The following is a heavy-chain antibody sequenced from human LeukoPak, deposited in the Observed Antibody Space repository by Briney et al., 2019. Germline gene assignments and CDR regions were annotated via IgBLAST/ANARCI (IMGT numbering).Heavy chain of an antibody. D-gene: IGHD3-3*01. CDR3: AATYYDFWSGYYTPTTDY. CDR1: GFTVSSNY. V-gene: IGHV3-66*01. CDR2: IYSGGST. J-gene: IGHJ4*02. Sequence: GGSLRLSCAASGFTVSSNYMSWVRQAPGKGLEWVSVIYSGGSTYYADSVKGRFTISRGNSKNTLYLQMNSLRAEDTAVYYCAATYYDFWSGYYTPTTDYWGQGTLVTVSS.